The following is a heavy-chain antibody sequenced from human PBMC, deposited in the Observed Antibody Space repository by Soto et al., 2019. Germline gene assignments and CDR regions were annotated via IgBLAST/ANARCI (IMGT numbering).Heavy chain of an antibody. CDR3: AKSLSVGATTPFDY. CDR2: ISGSGGST. D-gene: IGHD1-26*01. CDR1: GFTFSSYG. J-gene: IGHJ4*02. V-gene: IGHV3-23*01. Sequence: LRLSCAASGFTFSSYGMSWVRQAPGKGLEWVSAISGSGGSTYYADSVKGRFTISRDNSKNTLYLQMNSLRAEDTAVYYCAKSLSVGATTPFDYWGQGTLVTVSS.